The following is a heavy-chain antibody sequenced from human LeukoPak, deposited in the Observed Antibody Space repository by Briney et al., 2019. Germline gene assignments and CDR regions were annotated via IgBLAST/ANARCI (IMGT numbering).Heavy chain of an antibody. J-gene: IGHJ4*02. V-gene: IGHV3-74*01. D-gene: IGHD5-12*01. CDR3: AKDRSRGYADYYFDY. CDR1: GFTFNNYW. Sequence: GSLRLSCAASGFTFNNYWMHWVRPAPGKGLVWVSGINSDGSSATYADSVKGRFTISRDNAKNTLYLEMNSLRAEDTAVYYCAKDRSRGYADYYFDYWGQGTLVTVSS. CDR2: INSDGSSA.